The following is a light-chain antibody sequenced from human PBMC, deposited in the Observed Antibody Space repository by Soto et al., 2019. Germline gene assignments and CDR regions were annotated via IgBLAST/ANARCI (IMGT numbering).Light chain of an antibody. CDR3: CSYAGTDTFV. Sequence: QSVLTQPRSVSGSPGQSVTISCTGSSSDIGTYKYVSWYQQHPDKAPKLMIYDVTKRPSGVPDRFSGSKSDNTASLTISGLQAEDEADYYCCSYAGTDTFVFGTGTKVTVL. CDR2: DVT. CDR1: SSDIGTYKY. V-gene: IGLV2-11*01. J-gene: IGLJ1*01.